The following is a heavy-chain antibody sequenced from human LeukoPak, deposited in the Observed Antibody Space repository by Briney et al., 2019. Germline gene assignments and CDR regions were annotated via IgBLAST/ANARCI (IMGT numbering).Heavy chain of an antibody. Sequence: GGSLRLSCAASGSTVSSNYMSWVRQAPGKGLEWVSVIYSGGSTYYADSVKGRFTISRDNSKNTLYLQMNSLRAEDTAVYYCASAPAAGAGLYYGMDVWGQGTTVTVSS. CDR1: GSTVSSNY. V-gene: IGHV3-53*01. CDR2: IYSGGST. J-gene: IGHJ6*02. D-gene: IGHD6-13*01. CDR3: ASAPAAGAGLYYGMDV.